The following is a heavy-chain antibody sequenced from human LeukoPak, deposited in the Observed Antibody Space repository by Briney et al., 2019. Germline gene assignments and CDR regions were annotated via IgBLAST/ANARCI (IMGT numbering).Heavy chain of an antibody. J-gene: IGHJ6*03. V-gene: IGHV3-64*01. CDR3: AKDLAAQEGYYMDV. D-gene: IGHD6-6*01. CDR1: GFTFSRYD. Sequence: GGSLRLSCAASGFTFSRYDMHWVRQAPGKGLEYVSGVSSNGDRTYYAKSVKGRFTISRDNSKNTLYLQMGSLRAEDMAVYYCAKDLAAQEGYYMDVWGKGTTVTVSS. CDR2: VSSNGDRT.